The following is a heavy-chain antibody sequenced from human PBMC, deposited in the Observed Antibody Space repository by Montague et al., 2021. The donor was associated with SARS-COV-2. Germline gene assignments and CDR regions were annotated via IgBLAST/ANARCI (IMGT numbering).Heavy chain of an antibody. J-gene: IGHJ6*02. CDR2: INHSGST. Sequence: SETLSLTCTVYGGSFSGYYWSCILQPPGEGLEWIGEINHSGSTNYNPSLKSRVTISVDKSKNQFSLQLLPLTAADTAVDYCARGRTGTTFYYYYYYGMDVWGQGTTVTVSS. CDR1: GGSFSGYY. D-gene: IGHD1-7*01. V-gene: IGHV4-34*01. CDR3: ARGRTGTTFYYYYYYGMDV.